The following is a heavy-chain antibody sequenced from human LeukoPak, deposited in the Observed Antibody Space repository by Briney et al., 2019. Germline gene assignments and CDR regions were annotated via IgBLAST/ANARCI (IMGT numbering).Heavy chain of an antibody. J-gene: IGHJ3*02. CDR3: AAHTSAGTWAFDI. D-gene: IGHD6-13*01. CDR2: ISYDGSNK. CDR1: GFTFSSYG. Sequence: RSLRLSCAASGFTFSSYGMHWVRQAPGKGLEWVAVISYDGSNKYYADSVKGRFTISRDNSKNTLYLQMNSLRAEDTAVYYCAAHTSAGTWAFDIWGQGTMVTVSS. V-gene: IGHV3-30*03.